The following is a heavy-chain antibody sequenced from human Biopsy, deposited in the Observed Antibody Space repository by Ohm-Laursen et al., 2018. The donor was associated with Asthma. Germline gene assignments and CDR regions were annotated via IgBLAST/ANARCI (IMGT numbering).Heavy chain of an antibody. CDR2: ISGSGGST. V-gene: IGHV3-23*01. CDR3: ATFPYGDYLPLDY. J-gene: IGHJ4*02. CDR1: GFTFSSYA. D-gene: IGHD4-17*01. Sequence: SLRLSCAAPGFTFSSYAMSWVRQAPGKGLEWVSAISGSGGSTYYADSVKGRFTISRDNSKDTLYLQINSLRAEDTAVYYCATFPYGDYLPLDYWGQGTLVTVSS.